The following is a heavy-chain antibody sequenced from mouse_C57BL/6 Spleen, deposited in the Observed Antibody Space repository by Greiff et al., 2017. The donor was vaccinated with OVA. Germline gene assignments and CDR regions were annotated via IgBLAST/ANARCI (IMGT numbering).Heavy chain of an antibody. V-gene: IGHV1-55*01. J-gene: IGHJ4*01. Sequence: VQLQQSGAELVKPGASVKMSCKASGYTFTSYWITWVKQRPGQGLEWIGDIYPGSGSTNYNEKFKSKATLTVDTSSSTAYMQLSSLTSEDSAVYYCAGYGSRNYAMDYWGQGTSVTVSS. CDR2: IYPGSGST. CDR3: AGYGSRNYAMDY. D-gene: IGHD1-1*01. CDR1: GYTFTSYW.